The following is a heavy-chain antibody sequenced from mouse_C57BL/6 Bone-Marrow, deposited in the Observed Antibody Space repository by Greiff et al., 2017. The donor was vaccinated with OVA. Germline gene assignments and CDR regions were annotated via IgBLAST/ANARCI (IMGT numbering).Heavy chain of an antibody. J-gene: IGHJ4*01. D-gene: IGHD1-1*01. CDR2: IWWDDDK. V-gene: IGHV8-8*01. CDR1: GFSLSTFGMG. CDR3: ARIEGNYYGSSYAMDY. Sequence: QVTLKESGPGILQPSQTLSLTCSFSGFSLSTFGMGVGWIRQPSGKGLEWLAHIWWDDDKYYNPALKSRLTISKDTSKNQVFLKIANVDTADTATYYCARIEGNYYGSSYAMDYWGQGTSVTVSS.